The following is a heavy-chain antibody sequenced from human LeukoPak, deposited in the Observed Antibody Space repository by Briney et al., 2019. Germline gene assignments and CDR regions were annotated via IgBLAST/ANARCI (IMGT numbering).Heavy chain of an antibody. D-gene: IGHD5-24*01. V-gene: IGHV3-30*02. CDR3: AKALSPARRDGYKD. Sequence: GGSLRLSCASSGFTYSSYGMHWVRQAPGKGLEWVAFIRYDGSNKYYADSVKGRFTISRDNSKNTLYLQMNSLRAEDTAVYYCAKALSPARRDGYKDWGQGTLVTVSS. CDR1: GFTYSSYG. J-gene: IGHJ4*02. CDR2: IRYDGSNK.